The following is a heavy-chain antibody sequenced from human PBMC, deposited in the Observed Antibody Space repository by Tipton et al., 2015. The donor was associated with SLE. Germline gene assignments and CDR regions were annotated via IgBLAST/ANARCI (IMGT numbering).Heavy chain of an antibody. J-gene: IGHJ2*01. D-gene: IGHD3-3*01. CDR3: ARVTIFGDYWYFDL. V-gene: IGHV4-59*01. Sequence: TLSLTCTVSGGSISSYYWGWIRQPPGKGLEWIGYIYYSGSTNYNPSLKSRVTISVDTSKNQFSLKLSSVTAADTAVYYCARVTIFGDYWYFDLWGRGTLVTVSS. CDR1: GGSISSYY. CDR2: IYYSGST.